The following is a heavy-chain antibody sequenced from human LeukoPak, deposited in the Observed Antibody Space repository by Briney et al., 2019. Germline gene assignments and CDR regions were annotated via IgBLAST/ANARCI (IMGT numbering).Heavy chain of an antibody. Sequence: SQTLSLTCTVSGGSISSGDYYWSWIRQPPGKGLEWIGYIYYSGSTYYNPSLKSRVTISVDTSKNQFSLKLSSVTAADTAVYHCARDGGYSYGSPSDYWGQGTLVTVSP. CDR1: GGSISSGDYY. J-gene: IGHJ4*02. V-gene: IGHV4-30-4*08. CDR3: ARDGGYSYGSPSDY. CDR2: IYYSGST. D-gene: IGHD5-18*01.